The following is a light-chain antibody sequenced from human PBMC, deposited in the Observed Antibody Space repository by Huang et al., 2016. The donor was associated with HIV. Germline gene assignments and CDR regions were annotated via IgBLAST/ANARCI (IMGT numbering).Light chain of an antibody. CDR3: LQDHNYPRT. Sequence: AIQMTQSPSSLSASVGDRVTITCRASQGITDDLAWYKQKPGKAPKLLISGESTLRRVVPSRFSGIGSGTDFTLTISSLQPEDYATYYCLQDHNYPRTFGQGTKVEI. CDR2: GES. J-gene: IGKJ1*01. CDR1: QGITDD. V-gene: IGKV1-6*01.